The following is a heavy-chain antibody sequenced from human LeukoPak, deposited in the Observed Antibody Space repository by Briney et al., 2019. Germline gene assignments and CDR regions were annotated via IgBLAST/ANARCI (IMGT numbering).Heavy chain of an antibody. V-gene: IGHV4-61*02. D-gene: IGHD6-19*01. CDR1: GDSIGSGSSY. Sequence: PSQTLSLTCTVSGDSIGSGSSYWSWIRQPAGKTLEWIGRIYTSGSTNYNPSLKSRVTMSVDTSKNQFSLKLSSVTAADTAVYYCARARYSSGWYVDYWGQGTLVTVSS. CDR3: ARARYSSGWYVDY. J-gene: IGHJ4*02. CDR2: IYTSGST.